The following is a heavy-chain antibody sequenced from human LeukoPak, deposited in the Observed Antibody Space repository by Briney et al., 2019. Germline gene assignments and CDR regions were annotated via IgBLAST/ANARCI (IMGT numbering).Heavy chain of an antibody. CDR3: AADLSNPRMGASYLDS. CDR1: GFTSTNFA. CDR2: IIVGSGAT. Sequence: SVKVSCKASGFTSTNFAVQWVRQARGQRLEWIGWIIVGSGATKCAQDFQERVTITRDLSTSTLYVELRSLTSEDTAVYYCAADLSNPRMGASYLDSWGQGTLVTVSS. D-gene: IGHD3-16*01. V-gene: IGHV1-58*01. J-gene: IGHJ4*02.